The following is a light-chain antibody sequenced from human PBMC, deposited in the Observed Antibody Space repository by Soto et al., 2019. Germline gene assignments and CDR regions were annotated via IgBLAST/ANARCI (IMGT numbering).Light chain of an antibody. Sequence: QSVLTQHASVSGSPGQSITISCTGTSSAVGGYNYVSWYQQHPGKAPKVMIYEAINRPAGVSNRFSGSKSGNTASLSISGLQAEDEADYYCTSYTSSTTLVFGTGTKVTVL. CDR2: EAI. J-gene: IGLJ1*01. CDR3: TSYTSSTTLV. V-gene: IGLV2-14*01. CDR1: SSAVGGYNY.